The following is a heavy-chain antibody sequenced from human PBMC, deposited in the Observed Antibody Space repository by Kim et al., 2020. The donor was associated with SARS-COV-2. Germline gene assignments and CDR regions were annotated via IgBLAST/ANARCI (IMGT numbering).Heavy chain of an antibody. J-gene: IGHJ4*02. D-gene: IGHD2-15*01. CDR3: ARVDRYCSGGSCYRVANSGDFDY. V-gene: IGHV4-39*01. CDR1: GGSISSSSYY. CDR2: IYYSGST. Sequence: SETLSLTCTVSGGSISSSSYYWGWIRQPPGKGLEWIGSIYYSGSTYYNPSLKSRVTISVDTSKNQFSLKLSSVTAADTAVYYCARVDRYCSGGSCYRVANSGDFDYWGQGTLVTVSS.